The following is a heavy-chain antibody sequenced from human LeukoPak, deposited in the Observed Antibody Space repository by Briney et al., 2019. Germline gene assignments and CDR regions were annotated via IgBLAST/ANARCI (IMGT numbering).Heavy chain of an antibody. CDR3: ARDGGWTGGFFDY. CDR1: GFTFSDYW. J-gene: IGHJ4*02. V-gene: IGHV3-7*01. CDR2: IKQDGSEK. D-gene: IGHD6-19*01. Sequence: PGGSLRLSCAASGFTFSDYWMSWVRQAPGRGLEWVANIKQDGSEKYYVDSVKGRFTISRDNAENSLYLQMNSLRVEDTAVYYCARDGGWTGGFFDYWGQGSLVTVSS.